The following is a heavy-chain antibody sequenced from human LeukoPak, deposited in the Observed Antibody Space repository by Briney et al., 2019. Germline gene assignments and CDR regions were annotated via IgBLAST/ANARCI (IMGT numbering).Heavy chain of an antibody. D-gene: IGHD3-10*01. J-gene: IGHJ3*02. Sequence: ASVKVSCKASGYTFTGYYMHWVRQAPGQGLEWMGRISPNTGCTIYAQKFQGRVTMTRGTSISTVYMELSRLRSDDTAVYYCARCRDYGSGTYSTDDGFDIWGQGTMVTVSS. CDR1: GYTFTGYY. CDR2: ISPNTGCT. CDR3: ARCRDYGSGTYSTDDGFDI. V-gene: IGHV1-2*02.